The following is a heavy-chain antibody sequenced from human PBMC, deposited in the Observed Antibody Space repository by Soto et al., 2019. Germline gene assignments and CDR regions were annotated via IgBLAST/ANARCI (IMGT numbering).Heavy chain of an antibody. J-gene: IGHJ5*02. CDR2: INHSGST. CDR1: GGSFGGYY. Sequence: SDTLSLTCAVYGGSFGGYYWSWIRQPPGKGLEWIGEINHSGSTNYNPSLKSRVTISVDTSKNQFSLKLSSVTAADTAVYYCARGRAASLRFDPWGQGTLVTVSS. D-gene: IGHD6-25*01. CDR3: ARGRAASLRFDP. V-gene: IGHV4-34*01.